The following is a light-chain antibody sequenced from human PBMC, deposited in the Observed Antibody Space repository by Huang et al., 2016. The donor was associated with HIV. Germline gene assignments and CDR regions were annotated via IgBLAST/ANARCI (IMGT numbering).Light chain of an antibody. V-gene: IGKV4-1*01. Sequence: DILLTQSPDSLAVSLGETATLPCRSSQSLLSSSPNKNYLAWFKQRPGQPPKLLVFWASSREVGIPDRFTGGGSGTQFALTRANVKTEDVAIYYCQQYYKSPQTFGPGTRVEI. J-gene: IGKJ1*01. CDR3: QQYYKSPQT. CDR2: WAS. CDR1: QSLLSSSPNKNY.